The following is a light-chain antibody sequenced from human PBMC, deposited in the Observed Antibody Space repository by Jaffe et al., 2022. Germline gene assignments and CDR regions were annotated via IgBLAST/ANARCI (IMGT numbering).Light chain of an antibody. J-gene: IGLJ3*02. Sequence: QTVLTQEPSFSVSPGGTVTLTCGLSSGSVSSSQYPSWYQQTPGQAPRTLIYNTSTRSSGVPDRFSGSILGKKAALTITGAQADDESDYYCVLYMGSGVWVFGGGTKLTVL. V-gene: IGLV8-61*01. CDR1: SGSVSSSQY. CDR3: VLYMGSGVWV. CDR2: NTS.